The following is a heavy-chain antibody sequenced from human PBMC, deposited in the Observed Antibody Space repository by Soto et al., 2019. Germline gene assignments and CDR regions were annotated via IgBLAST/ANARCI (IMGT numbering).Heavy chain of an antibody. J-gene: IGHJ6*02. CDR2: IYYSGST. V-gene: IGHV4-39*01. CDR1: GGSIITSYY. D-gene: IGHD2-21*01. CDR3: ARHDWARFYGMDV. Sequence: SETLSLTCSVSGGSIITSYYWGWIRQPPGKGLEWIGSIYYSGSTYYNPSLKSRVTIFVDTSKSQFSLMLGSVTAADTAVYYCARHDWARFYGMDVWGQRTTVTVPS.